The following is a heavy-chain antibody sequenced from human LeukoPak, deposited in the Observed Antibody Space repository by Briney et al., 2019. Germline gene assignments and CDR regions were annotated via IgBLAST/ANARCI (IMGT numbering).Heavy chain of an antibody. J-gene: IGHJ2*01. CDR2: INPSGGST. V-gene: IGHV1-46*01. D-gene: IGHD1/OR15-1a*01. CDR3: ARDSGWEQSHSWYFDL. Sequence: GASVKVSCKASGYTFTGYYMHWVRQAPGQGLEWMGIINPSGGSTSYAQKFQGRVTMTRDMSTSTVYMELSSLRSEDTAVYYCARDSGWEQSHSWYFDLWGRGTLVTVSS. CDR1: GYTFTGYY.